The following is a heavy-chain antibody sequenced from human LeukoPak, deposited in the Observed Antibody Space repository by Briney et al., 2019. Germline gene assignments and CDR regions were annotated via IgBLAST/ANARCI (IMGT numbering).Heavy chain of an antibody. CDR1: GFTFSSYW. Sequence: PGGSLRLSCAASGFTFSSYWMSWVRQAPGKGLEWVANIKQDGSEKYYVDSVKGRFTISRDNAKNSLYLQMNSLRAEDTAVYYCARDRQGGNWGDFDFWGQGTLVTVSS. D-gene: IGHD3-16*01. J-gene: IGHJ4*02. V-gene: IGHV3-7*01. CDR3: ARDRQGGNWGDFDF. CDR2: IKQDGSEK.